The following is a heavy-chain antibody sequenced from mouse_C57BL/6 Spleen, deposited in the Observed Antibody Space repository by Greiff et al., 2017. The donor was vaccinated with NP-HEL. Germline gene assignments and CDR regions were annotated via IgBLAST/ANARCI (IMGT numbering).Heavy chain of an antibody. CDR1: GYTFTSYW. CDR3: AVDGNGYFDV. J-gene: IGHJ1*03. Sequence: QVQLKESGAELVKPGASVKLSCKASGYTFTSYWMHWVKQRPGQGLEWIGMIHPNSGSTNYNEKFKSKATLTVDKSSSTAYMQLSSLTSEDSAVYYCAVDGNGYFDVWGTGTTVTVSS. D-gene: IGHD2-1*01. CDR2: IHPNSGST. V-gene: IGHV1-64*01.